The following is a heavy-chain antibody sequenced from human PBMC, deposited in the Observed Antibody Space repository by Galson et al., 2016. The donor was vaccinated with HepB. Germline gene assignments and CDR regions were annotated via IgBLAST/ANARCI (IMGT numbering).Heavy chain of an antibody. CDR1: GFSLTASGVG. Sequence: PALVKPTQTLTLTCSFSGFSLTASGVGVGWIRQPPGKALEWLALIYWDDDKRYSPSLKSRLTITKDTPKNQVVLTMTNVDPVDTATYYCAQKKGAARVGMGFDFWGQGTLVTVSS. D-gene: IGHD6-6*01. CDR2: IYWDDDK. V-gene: IGHV2-5*02. CDR3: AQKKGAARVGMGFDF. J-gene: IGHJ4*02.